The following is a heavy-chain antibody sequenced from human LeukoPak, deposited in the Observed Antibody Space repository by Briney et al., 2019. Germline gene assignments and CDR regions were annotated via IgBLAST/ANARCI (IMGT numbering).Heavy chain of an antibody. CDR1: GFAVSSNY. CDR2: IYSGGST. V-gene: IGHV3-53*01. CDR3: AREAMTLVDYYGMDV. J-gene: IGHJ6*02. D-gene: IGHD5-18*01. Sequence: GGSLRLSCAASGFAVSSNYMSWVRQAPGKGLEWVSVIYSGGSTYYADSVKGRFTISRDNSKNTLYLQMNSLRAEDTAVYYCAREAMTLVDYYGMDVWGQGTTVTVSS.